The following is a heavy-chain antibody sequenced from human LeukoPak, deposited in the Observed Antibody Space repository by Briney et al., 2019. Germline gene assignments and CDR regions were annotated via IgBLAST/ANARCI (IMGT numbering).Heavy chain of an antibody. Sequence: SETLSLTCPVSGGSISSYYWNWIRQPPGKGLEWIGYIYYSGSTNSNPSLKSRVTISIDTSKNQFSLRLNSVTAADTAVYYCARGIDYYDGGGHYYRYAFDIWGQGTMVTVSS. CDR1: GGSISSYY. J-gene: IGHJ3*02. CDR2: IYYSGST. D-gene: IGHD3-22*01. V-gene: IGHV4-59*01. CDR3: ARGIDYYDGGGHYYRYAFDI.